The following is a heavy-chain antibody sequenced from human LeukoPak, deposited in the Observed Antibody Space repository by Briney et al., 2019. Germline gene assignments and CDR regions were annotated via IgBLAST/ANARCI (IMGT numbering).Heavy chain of an antibody. CDR1: GGSLSGYY. CDR3: ARGQLGGRIRGYYYDSSGYYGY. D-gene: IGHD3-22*01. Sequence: SETLSLTCAVYGGSLSGYYWSWIRQPPPKGLEWIGEINHSGSPNYNPSLKIRATTSVDTSKNQFSLKLSSVTAADTAVYYCARGQLGGRIRGYYYDSSGYYGYWGQGTLVSVSS. V-gene: IGHV4-34*01. CDR2: INHSGSP. J-gene: IGHJ4*02.